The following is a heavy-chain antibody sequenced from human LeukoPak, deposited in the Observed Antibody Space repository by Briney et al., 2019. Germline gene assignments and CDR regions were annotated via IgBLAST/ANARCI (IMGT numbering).Heavy chain of an antibody. J-gene: IGHJ3*02. CDR2: ISAYNGNT. D-gene: IGHD2-15*01. CDR1: GYTSTSYG. CDR3: ARSGYCSGGSCYSSAFDI. Sequence: ASVKVSCKASGYTSTSYGISWVRQAPGQGLEWMGWISAYNGNTNYAQKLQGRVTMTTDTSTSTAYMELRSLRSDDTAVYYCARSGYCSGGSCYSSAFDIWGQGTMVTVSS. V-gene: IGHV1-18*01.